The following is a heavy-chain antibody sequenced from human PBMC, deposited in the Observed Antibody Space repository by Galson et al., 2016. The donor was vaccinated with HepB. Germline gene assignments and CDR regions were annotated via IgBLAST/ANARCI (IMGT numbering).Heavy chain of an antibody. J-gene: IGHJ4*02. CDR2: ISFDVSNK. CDR1: GFTFSSYA. Sequence: SLRLSCAASGFTFSSYAMHWVRQAPGKGLEWVAVISFDVSNKYYADSVKGRFTISRDNSKNTLYLQMNSLRAEDTAVYYCARAPLEMATIQRGYFDYWGQGTLVTVSS. V-gene: IGHV3-30-3*01. CDR3: ARAPLEMATIQRGYFDY. D-gene: IGHD5-24*01.